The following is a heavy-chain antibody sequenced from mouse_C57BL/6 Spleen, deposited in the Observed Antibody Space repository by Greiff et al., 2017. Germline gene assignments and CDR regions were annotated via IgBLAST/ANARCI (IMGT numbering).Heavy chain of an antibody. J-gene: IGHJ1*03. CDR1: GYAFSSSW. CDR3: ARPDYYGSSWGYFDV. D-gene: IGHD1-1*01. Sequence: VKLQESGPELVKPGASVKISCKASGYAFSSSWMNWVKQRPGKGLEWIGRIYPGDGDTNYNGKFKGKATLTADKSSSTAYMQLSSLTSEDSAVYFCARPDYYGSSWGYFDVWGTGTTVTVSS. CDR2: IYPGDGDT. V-gene: IGHV1-82*01.